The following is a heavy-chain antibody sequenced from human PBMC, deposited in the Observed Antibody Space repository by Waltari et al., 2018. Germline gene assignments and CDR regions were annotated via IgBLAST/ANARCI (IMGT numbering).Heavy chain of an antibody. CDR2: INTNTENP. V-gene: IGHV7-4-1*02. CDR1: GYSFTSHA. D-gene: IGHD3-16*01. J-gene: IGHJ4*02. Sequence: QVQLVQSGSELKKPGASVKVSCKASGYSFTSHAMNWVRQAPGQGLELMGWINTNTENPVYAQGFTGRFVFSLDTSVSTADMEISSLKAEDTAVYYCARELLGGGAFDSWGQGTLVTVSS. CDR3: ARELLGGGAFDS.